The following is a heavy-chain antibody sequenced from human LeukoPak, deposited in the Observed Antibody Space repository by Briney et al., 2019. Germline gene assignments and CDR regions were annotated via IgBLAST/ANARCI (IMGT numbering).Heavy chain of an antibody. CDR1: GFTFTDYY. Sequence: GGSLRLSCAASGFTFTDYYMTWIRQAPGKGLEWVSAISGSGGSTYYADSVKGRFTISRDNSKNTLYLQMNSLRAEDTAVYYCATGAVAGTLDYWGQGTLVTVSS. J-gene: IGHJ4*02. CDR2: ISGSGGST. V-gene: IGHV3-23*01. CDR3: ATGAVAGTLDY. D-gene: IGHD6-19*01.